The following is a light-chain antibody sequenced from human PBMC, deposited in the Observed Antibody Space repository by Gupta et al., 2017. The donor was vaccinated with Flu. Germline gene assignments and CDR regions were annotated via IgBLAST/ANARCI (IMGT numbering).Light chain of an antibody. Sequence: ATLSVSPGEGATLSCRVSQSVRSNLAWYQQKPGQAPRLLIYGASARATGIPARFNGSGSGTDFTLSISSLQSEDFAVYYCQQYSDWPPLTFGGGTKVEI. V-gene: IGKV3-15*01. J-gene: IGKJ4*01. CDR2: GAS. CDR3: QQYSDWPPLT. CDR1: QSVRSN.